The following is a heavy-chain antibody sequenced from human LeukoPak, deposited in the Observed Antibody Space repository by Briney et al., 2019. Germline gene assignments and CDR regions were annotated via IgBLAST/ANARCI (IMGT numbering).Heavy chain of an antibody. CDR1: GLTFISYS. D-gene: IGHD2-15*01. V-gene: IGHV3-21*01. CDR3: TIYDCSGGSCYSFDY. Sequence: GGSLRLSCAASGLTFISYSMNWVRQAPGKGLEWVSSISSSSSYIYYADSVKGRFTISRDNAKNSLYLQMNSLRAEDTAVYYCTIYDCSGGSCYSFDYWGHGTLVTVSS. J-gene: IGHJ4*01. CDR2: ISSSSSYI.